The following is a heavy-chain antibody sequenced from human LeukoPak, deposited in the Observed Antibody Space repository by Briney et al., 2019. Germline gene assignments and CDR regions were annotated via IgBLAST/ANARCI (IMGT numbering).Heavy chain of an antibody. CDR2: MNPNSGNK. V-gene: IGHV1-8*01. CDR3: ARGPQWRGDYYYMDI. CDR1: GYSFTNFD. Sequence: ASVKVSCKASGYSFTNFDINWVRQATGQGLEWMGWMNPNSGNKGYAQKFQGRVTMTMNTSITTAYMELSSLRSEDTAVYYCARGPQWRGDYYYMDIWGRGTTVTVSS. D-gene: IGHD6-19*01. J-gene: IGHJ6*03.